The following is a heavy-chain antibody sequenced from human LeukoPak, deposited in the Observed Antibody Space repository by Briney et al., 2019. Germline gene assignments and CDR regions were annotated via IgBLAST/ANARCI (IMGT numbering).Heavy chain of an antibody. CDR3: VSQLGGTTFH. V-gene: IGHV4-39*06. CDR2: IYYSGCT. J-gene: IGHJ4*02. CDR1: GGSISSSSYY. Sequence: SETLSLTCTVSGGSISSSSYYWGWIRQPPGKGLEWIGSIYYSGCTYYNPSLNSRVSISLDTSKNQFPLRLNSVTAAETAVYYCVSQLGGTTFHWGQGTLVTVSS. D-gene: IGHD1-14*01.